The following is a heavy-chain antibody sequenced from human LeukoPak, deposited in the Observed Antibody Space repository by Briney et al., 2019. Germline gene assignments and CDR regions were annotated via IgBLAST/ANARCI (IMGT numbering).Heavy chain of an antibody. V-gene: IGHV3-9*03. D-gene: IGHD6-13*01. CDR1: GFTFDDYA. Sequence: GGSLRLSCAASGFTFDDYAMHWVRQAPGKGLEWVSGISWNSGSIGYADSVKGRFTISRDNAKNSLYLQMNSLRAEDMALYYCAKDGAQLVRTYIFDYWGQGTLVTVSS. CDR2: ISWNSGSI. CDR3: AKDGAQLVRTYIFDY. J-gene: IGHJ4*02.